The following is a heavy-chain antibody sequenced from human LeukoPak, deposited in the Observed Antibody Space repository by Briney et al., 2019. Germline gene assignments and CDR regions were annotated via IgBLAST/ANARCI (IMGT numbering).Heavy chain of an antibody. D-gene: IGHD6-19*01. J-gene: IGHJ4*02. CDR1: GFTFDDYG. CDR3: ARGVGSGWYFDY. Sequence: SGGSLRLSCAASGFTFDDYGMSWVRQVPGKGLEWVSGINWNGGSTGYADSVKGRFTISRDNAKNSLYLQMNSLRAEDTALYYCARGVGSGWYFDYWGQGTLVTVSS. CDR2: INWNGGST. V-gene: IGHV3-20*04.